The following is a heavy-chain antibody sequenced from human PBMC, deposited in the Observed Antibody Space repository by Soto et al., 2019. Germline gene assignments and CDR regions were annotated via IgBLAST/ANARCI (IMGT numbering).Heavy chain of an antibody. CDR3: ARDLALAGNY. V-gene: IGHV3-21*01. CDR2: ISSTGSYT. D-gene: IGHD6-19*01. Sequence: VGSLRLSCAASGFTFSSYAMNWVRQTQEKGLEWVSSISSTGSYTHYSDSVKGRFTISRDNANNSLFLQMNSPRAEDTATYYCARDLALAGNYWGQGVLVTVSS. CDR1: GFTFSSYA. J-gene: IGHJ4*02.